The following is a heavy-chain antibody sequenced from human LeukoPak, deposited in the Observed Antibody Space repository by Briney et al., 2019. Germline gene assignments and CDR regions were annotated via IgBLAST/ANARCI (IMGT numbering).Heavy chain of an antibody. J-gene: IGHJ4*02. Sequence: GASVKVSCKASGYTFTEYYMHWVRQAPGQGLEWMGWINPNSGGANYAENFQGRVTMTRDTSISTAYMELSRLRSDDTAVYYCARDHRHYYGSGSYYIWFGIFDYWGQGTLVTVSS. V-gene: IGHV1-2*02. CDR2: INPNSGGA. D-gene: IGHD3-10*01. CDR1: GYTFTEYY. CDR3: ARDHRHYYGSGSYYIWFGIFDY.